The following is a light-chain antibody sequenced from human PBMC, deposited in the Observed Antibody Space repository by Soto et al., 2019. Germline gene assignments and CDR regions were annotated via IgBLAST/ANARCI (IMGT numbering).Light chain of an antibody. J-gene: IGKJ4*01. CDR1: QGISSW. Sequence: DIQMTQSPSSVSASVGDRVTITCRARQGISSWLAWYQQKPGKAPNLLIYAASSLHSGVQSRFSGSGYGKDFTLTISSLQPEEFETYYCQQAKSFPLTFGGGTKVEIK. V-gene: IGKV1-12*01. CDR3: QQAKSFPLT. CDR2: AAS.